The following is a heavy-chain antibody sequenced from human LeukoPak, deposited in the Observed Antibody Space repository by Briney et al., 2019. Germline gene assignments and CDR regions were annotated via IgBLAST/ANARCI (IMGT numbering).Heavy chain of an antibody. Sequence: GGSLRLSCAASGFTFDDYAMHWVRQAPGKGLEWVSGISWNSGSIGYADSVKGRFTISRDNAKNSLYLQMNSLRAEDTALYYCAKGADILTGYFSGAFDIWGQGTMVTVSS. D-gene: IGHD3-9*01. J-gene: IGHJ3*02. CDR2: ISWNSGSI. V-gene: IGHV3-9*01. CDR3: AKGADILTGYFSGAFDI. CDR1: GFTFDDYA.